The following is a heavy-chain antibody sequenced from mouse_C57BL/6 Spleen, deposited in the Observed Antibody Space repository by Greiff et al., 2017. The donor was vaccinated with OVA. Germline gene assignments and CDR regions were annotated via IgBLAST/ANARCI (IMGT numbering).Heavy chain of an antibody. J-gene: IGHJ1*03. Sequence: DVKLVESGGGLVKPGGSLKLSCAASGFTFSDYGMHWVRQAPEKGLEWVAYISSGSSTIYYADTVKGRFTISRDNAKNTLFLQMTSLRSEDTAMYYCARYRYYGSSYWYFDVWGTGTTVTVSS. CDR2: ISSGSSTI. V-gene: IGHV5-17*01. CDR3: ARYRYYGSSYWYFDV. CDR1: GFTFSDYG. D-gene: IGHD1-1*01.